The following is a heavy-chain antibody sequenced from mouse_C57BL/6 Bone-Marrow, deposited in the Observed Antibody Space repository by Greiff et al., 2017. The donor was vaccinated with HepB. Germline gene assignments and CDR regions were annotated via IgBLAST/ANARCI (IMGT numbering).Heavy chain of an antibody. J-gene: IGHJ4*01. CDR1: GFTFSSYA. V-gene: IGHV5-4*01. D-gene: IGHD3-2*02. CDR2: ISDGGSYT. Sequence: EVKLVESGGGLVKPGGSLKLSCAAPGFTFSSYAMSWVRQTPEKRLEWVATISDGGSYTYYPDNVKGRFTISRDKAKNNLYLQMSHLKSEDTAMYYCARDLKLRPPYAMDYWGQGTSVTVSS. CDR3: ARDLKLRPPYAMDY.